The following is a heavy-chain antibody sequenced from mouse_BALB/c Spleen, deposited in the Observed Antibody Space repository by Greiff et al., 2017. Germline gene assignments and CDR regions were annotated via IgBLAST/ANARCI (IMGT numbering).Heavy chain of an antibody. CDR3: ARGGYAPYYFDY. CDR1: GYTFTGYW. D-gene: IGHD2-10*02. V-gene: IGHV1S81*02. J-gene: IGHJ2*01. Sequence: VQLQQSGAELVKPGASVKLSCKASGYTFTGYWMHWVKQRPGQGLEWIGEINPSNGRTNYNEKFKSKATLTVDKSSSTAYMQLSSLTSEDSAVYYCARGGYAPYYFDYWGQGTTLTVSS. CDR2: INPSNGRT.